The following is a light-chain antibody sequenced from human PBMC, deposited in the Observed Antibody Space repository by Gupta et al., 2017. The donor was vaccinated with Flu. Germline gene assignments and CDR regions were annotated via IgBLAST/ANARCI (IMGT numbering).Light chain of an antibody. CDR2: GAY. CDR1: QSVSSN. CDR3: QQYNNRS. Sequence: EIVITHSPATLSVAPRERATHSRRGSQSVSSNLDWDQQKPGQAPRLLTYGAYTRATGNTDRFSGSGSGTEFTLTSSSPQCEDFDAYHGQQYNNRSFGHGTKVDIK. V-gene: IGKV3-15*01. J-gene: IGKJ3*01.